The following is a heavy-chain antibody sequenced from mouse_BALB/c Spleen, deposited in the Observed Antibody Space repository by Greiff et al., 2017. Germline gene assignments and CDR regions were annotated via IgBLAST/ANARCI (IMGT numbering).Heavy chain of an antibody. V-gene: IGHV2-9*02. J-gene: IGHJ4*01. CDR2: IWAGGST. CDR3: ARDRFTAMDY. CDR1: GFSLTSYG. Sequence: VMLVESGPGLVAPSQSLSITCTVSGFSLTSYGVHWVRQPPGKGLEWLGVIWAGGSTNYNSALMSRLSISKDNSKSQVFLKMNSLQTDDTAMYYCARDRFTAMDYWGQGTSVTVSS.